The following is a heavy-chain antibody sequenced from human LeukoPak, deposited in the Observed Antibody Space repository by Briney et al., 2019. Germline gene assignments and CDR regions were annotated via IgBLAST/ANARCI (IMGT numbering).Heavy chain of an antibody. V-gene: IGHV1-8*03. D-gene: IGHD2-2*02. Sequence: GSSEKVSCKASGYTFTSYDINWVRQATGQGLEWMGWMNPTSGNTGYAQKLQGRVTITRNTSISTAYMELSSLRSEDTAVYYCARFCSTSCYTKTGFDPWGQGTLVTVSS. CDR2: MNPTSGNT. J-gene: IGHJ5*02. CDR1: GYTFTSYD. CDR3: ARFCSTSCYTKTGFDP.